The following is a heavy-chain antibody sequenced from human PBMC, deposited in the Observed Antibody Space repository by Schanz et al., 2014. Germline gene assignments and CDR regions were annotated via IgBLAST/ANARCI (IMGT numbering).Heavy chain of an antibody. CDR3: ARDMLRRYGALEI. J-gene: IGHJ3*02. Sequence: EVQVVESGGGLVRPGGSLRLSCSGFTVSAYSANWVRQAPGKGLEWVSSISSSGGHIYYADSVKGRFTITRDIAKNSLSLQMNSLRAEDTAVYYCARDMLRRYGALEIWGRGTMVTVSS. CDR1: GFTVSAYS. V-gene: IGHV3-21*02. D-gene: IGHD2-8*01. CDR2: ISSSGGHI.